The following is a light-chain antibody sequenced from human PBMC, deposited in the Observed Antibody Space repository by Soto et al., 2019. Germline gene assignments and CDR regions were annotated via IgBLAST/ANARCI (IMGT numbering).Light chain of an antibody. J-gene: IGLJ3*02. CDR1: SSDIGSYDR. V-gene: IGLV2-23*01. CDR2: EDN. CDR3: CSYAGSNIFAA. Sequence: QSVLTQPASVSGSPGQSITISCTGTSSDIGSYDRVSWYQWHPGKAPKLIIYEDNRRPSEISNRFSGSKSGNTASLTISGLQAEDEADYYCCSYAGSNIFAAFGGGTKLTVL.